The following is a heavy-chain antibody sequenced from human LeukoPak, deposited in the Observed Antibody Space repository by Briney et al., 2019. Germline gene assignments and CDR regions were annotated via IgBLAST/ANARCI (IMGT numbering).Heavy chain of an antibody. CDR1: GGSFSGYY. V-gene: IGHV4-34*01. J-gene: IGHJ6*02. Sequence: PSETLSLTCAVYGGSFSGYYWSWIRQPPGKGLERIGEINHSGSTNYNPSLKSRVTISVDTSKNQFSLKLSSVTAADTAVYYCARGSGLYGMDVWGQGTTVTVSS. CDR3: ARGSGLYGMDV. CDR2: INHSGST.